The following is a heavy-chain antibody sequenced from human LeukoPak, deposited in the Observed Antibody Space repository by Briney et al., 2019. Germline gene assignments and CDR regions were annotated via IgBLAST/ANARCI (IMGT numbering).Heavy chain of an antibody. J-gene: IGHJ4*02. CDR1: GFTFSSYA. D-gene: IGHD6-13*01. CDR2: ISSNGGST. Sequence: PGGSLRLSCSASGFTFSSYAMHWVRQAPGKGLEYVSAISSNGGSTYYANSVKGRFTISRDNSKNTLYLQMGSLRAEDMAVYYCARVVYYRAAGTSRRYYLDYWGQGTLVTVSS. V-gene: IGHV3-64*01. CDR3: ARVVYYRAAGTSRRYYLDY.